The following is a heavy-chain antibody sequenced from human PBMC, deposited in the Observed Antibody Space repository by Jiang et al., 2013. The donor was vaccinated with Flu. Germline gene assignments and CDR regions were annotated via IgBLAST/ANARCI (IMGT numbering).Heavy chain of an antibody. Sequence: AASGFTFSSYAMGWVRQAPGKGLEWVSAISGSGGSTYYADSVKGRFTISRDNSKNTLYLQMNSLRAEDTAVYYCAKDPYSSSPYYYYYGMDVWGQGTTVTVSS. J-gene: IGHJ6*02. CDR2: ISGSGGST. D-gene: IGHD6-6*01. V-gene: IGHV3-23*01. CDR3: AKDPYSSSPYYYYYGMDV. CDR1: GFTFSSYA.